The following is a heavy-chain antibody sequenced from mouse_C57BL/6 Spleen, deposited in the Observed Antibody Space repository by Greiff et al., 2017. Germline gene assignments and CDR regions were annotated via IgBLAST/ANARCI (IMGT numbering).Heavy chain of an antibody. V-gene: IGHV1-22*01. Sequence: VQLQQSGPELVTPGASVKMSCKASGYTFTDYNMHWVKQSHGKSLEWIGYINPNNGGTSYNQKFKGKATLTVNKSSSTAYMELRSLTSEDSAVYYCAGGADYDGRAMDYWGQGTSVTVSS. D-gene: IGHD2-4*01. CDR3: AGGADYDGRAMDY. CDR2: INPNNGGT. J-gene: IGHJ4*01. CDR1: GYTFTDYN.